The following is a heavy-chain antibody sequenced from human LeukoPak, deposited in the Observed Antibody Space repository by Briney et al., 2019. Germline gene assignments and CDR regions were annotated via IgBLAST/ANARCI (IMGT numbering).Heavy chain of an antibody. CDR2: ISYDGSNK. CDR1: GFTFSSYA. J-gene: IGHJ3*02. CDR3: ARVSGI. Sequence: GGSLRLSCAASGFTFSSYAMHWVRQAPDKGLEWVAVISYDGSNKYYADSVKGRFTISRDNSKNTLYLQMNSLRAEDTAVYYCARVSGIWGQGTMVTVSS. V-gene: IGHV3-30-3*01. D-gene: IGHD3-10*01.